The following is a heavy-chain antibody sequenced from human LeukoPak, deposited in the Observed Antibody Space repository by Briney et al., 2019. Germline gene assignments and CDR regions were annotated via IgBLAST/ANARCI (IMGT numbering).Heavy chain of an antibody. J-gene: IGHJ5*02. Sequence: ASVKVSCEASGYTFTGYYMHWVRQAPGQGLEWMGRINPNSGGTNYAQKFQGRVTMTRDTSISTAYMELSRLRSDDTAVYYCARAPRCSGGSCYWFDPWGQGTLVTVSS. D-gene: IGHD2-15*01. CDR3: ARAPRCSGGSCYWFDP. CDR2: INPNSGGT. CDR1: GYTFTGYY. V-gene: IGHV1-2*06.